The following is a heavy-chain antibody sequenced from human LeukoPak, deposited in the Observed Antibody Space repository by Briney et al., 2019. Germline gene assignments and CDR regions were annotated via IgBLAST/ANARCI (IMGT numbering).Heavy chain of an antibody. CDR1: GFTFNTYS. Sequence: KPGGSLRLSCSASGFTFNTYSMIWVRQAPGKGLEGVSYSTSTISYMDYADSVKGRFTISRDNAKNSLYLQMNSLRPEDTAVYYCARDERTGHVSLWRERTLVIVPS. D-gene: IGHD2-8*02. V-gene: IGHV3-21*01. CDR3: ARDERTGHVSL. CDR2: STSTISYM. J-gene: IGHJ4*02.